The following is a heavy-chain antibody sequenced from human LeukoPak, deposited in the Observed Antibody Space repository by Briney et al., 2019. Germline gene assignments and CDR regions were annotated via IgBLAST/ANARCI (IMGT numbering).Heavy chain of an antibody. CDR1: GFTFSSYS. CDR3: ARDSRDYGSGSYCQSSY. CDR2: ISSSSSYI. Sequence: GGSLRLSCAASGFTFSSYSMNWVRQAPGKGLEWVSSISSSSSYIYYADSVKGRFTISRDNAKNSLYLQMNSLRAEDTAVHYCARDSRDYGSGSYCQSSYWGQGNLVTVSS. D-gene: IGHD3-10*01. J-gene: IGHJ4*02. V-gene: IGHV3-21*01.